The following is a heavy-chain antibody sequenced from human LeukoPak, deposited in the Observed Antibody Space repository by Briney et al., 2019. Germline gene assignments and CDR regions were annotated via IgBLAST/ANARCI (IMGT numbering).Heavy chain of an antibody. CDR3: ARDRVKWELLRDFDY. D-gene: IGHD1-26*01. CDR1: GGTFSSYA. Sequence: ASVKVSCKASGGTFSSYAISWVRQAPGQGLEWMGWINPNSGGTNYAQKFQGRVTMTRDTSISTAYMELSRLRSDDTAVYYCARDRVKWELLRDFDYWGQGTLVTVSS. J-gene: IGHJ4*02. V-gene: IGHV1-2*02. CDR2: INPNSGGT.